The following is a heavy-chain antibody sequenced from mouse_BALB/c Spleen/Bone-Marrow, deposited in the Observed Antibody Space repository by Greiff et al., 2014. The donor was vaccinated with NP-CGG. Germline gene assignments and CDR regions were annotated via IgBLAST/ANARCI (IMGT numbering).Heavy chain of an antibody. CDR2: IWTGGGT. CDR3: VREGAYYGDYDWYFDV. CDR1: GFSLTSYD. J-gene: IGHJ1*01. D-gene: IGHD2-13*01. V-gene: IGHV2-9-2*01. Sequence: VHLVESGPGLVAPSQSLSITCTVSGFSLTSYDINWIRQPPGKGLEWLGVIWTGGGTNYNAAFMSRLSISKDNSKSQVFLKMNSLQTDDTAIYYCVREGAYYGDYDWYFDVWDAGTTVTVSS.